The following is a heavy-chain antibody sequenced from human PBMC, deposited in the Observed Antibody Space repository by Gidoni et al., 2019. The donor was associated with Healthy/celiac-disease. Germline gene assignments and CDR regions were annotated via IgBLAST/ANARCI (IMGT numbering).Heavy chain of an antibody. D-gene: IGHD2-2*01. J-gene: IGHJ4*02. Sequence: EVQLVESWGGLVQPGRFLRLSCAAAGFTFVYYAMHWVRQAPGKGLEWVSGISWNSGSIGYADSVKGRFTISRDNAKNSLYLQMNSLRAEDTALYYCAKDRQYQLPTPSFDYWGQGTLVTVSS. CDR1: GFTFVYYA. V-gene: IGHV3-9*01. CDR3: AKDRQYQLPTPSFDY. CDR2: ISWNSGSI.